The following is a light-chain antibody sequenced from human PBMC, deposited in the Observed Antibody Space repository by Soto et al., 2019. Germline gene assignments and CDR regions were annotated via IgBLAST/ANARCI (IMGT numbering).Light chain of an antibody. CDR2: GTS. J-gene: IGKJ1*01. CDR1: QSVPSNY. V-gene: IGKV3-20*01. CDR3: LYYGSLFWS. Sequence: EIVLTQSPGTLSLSPGERATLSCRASQSVPSNYLAWYQQRPGQAPRLLIFGTSSRATGIPDKFSGSGSGTDFSLTITCLELYDFADYYCLYYGSLFWSFG.